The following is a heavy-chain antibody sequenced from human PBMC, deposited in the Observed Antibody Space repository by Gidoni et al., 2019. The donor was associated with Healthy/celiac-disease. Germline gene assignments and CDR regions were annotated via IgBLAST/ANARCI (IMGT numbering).Heavy chain of an antibody. CDR1: GYTFTGYY. V-gene: IGHV1-2*02. Sequence: QVQLVQSGAEVKKPGASVKVSCKASGYTFTGYYMHWVRQAPGQGLEWMGWINPNSGGTNYAQKFQGRVTMTRDTSISTAYMELSRLRSDDTAVYYCARVRLSIAARPPYMDVWGKGTTVTVSS. CDR2: INPNSGGT. D-gene: IGHD6-6*01. CDR3: ARVRLSIAARPPYMDV. J-gene: IGHJ6*03.